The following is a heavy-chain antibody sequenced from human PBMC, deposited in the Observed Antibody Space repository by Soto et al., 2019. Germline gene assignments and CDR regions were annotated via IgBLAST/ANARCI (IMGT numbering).Heavy chain of an antibody. D-gene: IGHD3-22*01. J-gene: IGHJ4*02. CDR1: GASISSYY. Sequence: QVQLQESGPGLVKPSETLSLTCTVSGASISSYYWSWIRQPAGKGLEWVGRFYTSGRTNYNPSLKSRVTMSVDTSKNQFSLKVNSVTAADTAVYYCARAMFYYDSSPEGHWGQGTLVTVSS. CDR2: FYTSGRT. CDR3: ARAMFYYDSSPEGH. V-gene: IGHV4-4*07.